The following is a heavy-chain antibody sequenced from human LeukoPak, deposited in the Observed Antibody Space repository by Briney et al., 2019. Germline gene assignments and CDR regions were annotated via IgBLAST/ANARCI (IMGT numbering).Heavy chain of an antibody. Sequence: SETLSLTCTVSGGSISSYYWSWIRQPPGKGLEWIGYTYYSGSTNYNPSLRSRVTISVDTSKNQFSLKLSSVTAADTAVYYCARHWGYSYGFFDYWGQGTLVTVSS. CDR1: GGSISSYY. D-gene: IGHD5-18*01. CDR2: TYYSGST. V-gene: IGHV4-59*01. J-gene: IGHJ4*02. CDR3: ARHWGYSYGFFDY.